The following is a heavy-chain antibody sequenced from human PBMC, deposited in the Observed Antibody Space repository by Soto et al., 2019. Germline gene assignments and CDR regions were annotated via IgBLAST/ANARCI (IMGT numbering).Heavy chain of an antibody. CDR1: GGTFSSHT. CDR2: IIPALGTA. V-gene: IGHV1-69*08. J-gene: IGHJ2*01. Sequence: QDQLVQSGAAVKKPGSSVKVSCKASGGTFSSHTFSWVRQAPGQGLEWMGRIIPALGTATYAQKFQGRVTITADESATTGYMELNSLRSEDTAVYYCARPDFGDNWYFDLWGRGTLVTVSS. D-gene: IGHD4-17*01. CDR3: ARPDFGDNWYFDL.